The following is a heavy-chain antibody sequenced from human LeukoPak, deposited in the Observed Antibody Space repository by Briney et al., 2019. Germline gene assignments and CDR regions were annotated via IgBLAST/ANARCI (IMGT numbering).Heavy chain of an antibody. CDR3: ARDHTTVTGWLDP. Sequence: TPSETLSLTCTVSGGSISSYYWSWIRQPPGRGLEGMGYINYRGNTNYNPSLKSRVTLSVDTSKNQFSLKLTSVTAADTAVYYCARDHTTVTGWLDPWGQGNLVTVSS. D-gene: IGHD4-17*01. CDR2: INYRGNT. CDR1: GGSISSYY. V-gene: IGHV4-59*01. J-gene: IGHJ5*02.